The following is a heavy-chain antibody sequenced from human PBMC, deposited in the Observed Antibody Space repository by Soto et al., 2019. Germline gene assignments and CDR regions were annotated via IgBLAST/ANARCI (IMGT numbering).Heavy chain of an antibody. J-gene: IGHJ6*02. V-gene: IGHV3-11*06. CDR1: GFTFSDYY. D-gene: IGHD2-2*01. Sequence: GGSLRLSCAASGFTFSDYYMSWIRQAPGKGLEWVSYISGTSDYTNYADSVKGRFTISRENAKNSLYLQMNSLRAEDTAVYYCARSRPYCSSTTCYGYYYGMDVWGQGTTVTVPS. CDR3: ARSRPYCSSTTCYGYYYGMDV. CDR2: ISGTSDYT.